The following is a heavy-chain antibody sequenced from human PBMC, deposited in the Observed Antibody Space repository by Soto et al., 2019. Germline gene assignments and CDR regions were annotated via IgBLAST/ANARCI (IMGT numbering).Heavy chain of an antibody. V-gene: IGHV3-30-3*01. CDR2: ISYDGSNK. D-gene: IGHD2-15*01. CDR3: ARDLIVVVVAANAAFDY. J-gene: IGHJ4*02. CDR1: GFTFSSYA. Sequence: GGSLRLSCAASGFTFSSYAMHWVRQAPGKGLEWVAVISYDGSNKYYADSVKGRFTISRDNSKNTLYLQMNSLRAEDTAVYYCARDLIVVVVAANAAFDYWGQGTLVTVSS.